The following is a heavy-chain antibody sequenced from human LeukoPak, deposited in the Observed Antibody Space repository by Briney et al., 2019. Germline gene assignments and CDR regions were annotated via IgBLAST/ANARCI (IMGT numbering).Heavy chain of an antibody. CDR2: IFYSGNT. CDR3: AFVVVTATYYFDY. Sequence: SQTLSLTCTVSGGSISSGAYYWSWIRQHPGKGPEWIGNIFYSGNTYYNPSLKSRVTISVDTSKNQFSLKLSSVTAADTAVYYCAFVVVTATYYFDYWGQGTLVTVSS. V-gene: IGHV4-31*03. D-gene: IGHD2-21*02. J-gene: IGHJ4*02. CDR1: GGSISSGAYY.